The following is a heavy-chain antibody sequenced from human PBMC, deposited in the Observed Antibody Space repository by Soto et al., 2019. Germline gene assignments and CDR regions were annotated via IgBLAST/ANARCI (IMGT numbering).Heavy chain of an antibody. D-gene: IGHD2-15*01. J-gene: IGHJ5*02. V-gene: IGHV4-30-2*01. Sequence: QQQLQESGSGLVRPSQTLSLTCAVSGGSISSGDYSWSWIRQPPGKGLEWVGYIYQSGSAYYNPSLKGRVTISLDRSKNHFSLKLTSVTAADTAVYYCARLGNCRGGSCYPNWFDPWGQGTLVTVSS. CDR1: GGSISSGDYS. CDR2: IYQSGSA. CDR3: ARLGNCRGGSCYPNWFDP.